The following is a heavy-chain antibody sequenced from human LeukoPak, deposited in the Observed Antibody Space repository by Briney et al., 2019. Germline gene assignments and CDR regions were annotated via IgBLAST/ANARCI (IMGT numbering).Heavy chain of an antibody. J-gene: IGHJ6*03. D-gene: IGHD5-18*01. V-gene: IGHV4-59*01. Sequence: PSETLSLTCTVSGGSISSYYWSWIRQPPGKGLEWIGYIYHSGSTNYNPSLKSRVTISVDTSKNQFSLKLSSVTAADTAVYYCASMGYSYGYGYYYYYMDVWGKGTTVTVSS. CDR1: GGSISSYY. CDR3: ASMGYSYGYGYYYYYMDV. CDR2: IYHSGST.